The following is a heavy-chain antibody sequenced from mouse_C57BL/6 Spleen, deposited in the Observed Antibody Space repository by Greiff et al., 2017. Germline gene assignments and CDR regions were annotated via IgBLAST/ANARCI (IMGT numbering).Heavy chain of an antibody. CDR3: TRARVYYYGSSYPFAY. CDR1: GFTFSSYA. CDR2: ISSGGDYI. V-gene: IGHV5-9-1*02. Sequence: EVQRVESGEGLVNPGGSLKLSCAASGFTFSSYAMSWVRQTPEKRLEWVAYISSGGDYIYYADTVKGRFTISRDNARNTLDLQMSSLKSEDKAMYYCTRARVYYYGSSYPFAYWGQGTLVTVSA. J-gene: IGHJ3*01. D-gene: IGHD1-1*01.